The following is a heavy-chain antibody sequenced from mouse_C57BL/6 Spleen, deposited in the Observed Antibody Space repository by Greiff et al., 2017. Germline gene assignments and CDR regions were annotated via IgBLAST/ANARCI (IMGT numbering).Heavy chain of an antibody. D-gene: IGHD2-3*01. Sequence: VQLKESGAELVRPGASVKLSCTASGFNIKDYYMHWVKQRPEQGLEWIGRIDPEDGDTEYAQKFQGKATMTADTSSNTAYMQLSSLTSEDTAVYYFTTPFYDCYPWFAYWGQGTLVTVSA. CDR2: IDPEDGDT. CDR3: TTPFYDCYPWFAY. V-gene: IGHV14-1*01. CDR1: GFNIKDYY. J-gene: IGHJ3*01.